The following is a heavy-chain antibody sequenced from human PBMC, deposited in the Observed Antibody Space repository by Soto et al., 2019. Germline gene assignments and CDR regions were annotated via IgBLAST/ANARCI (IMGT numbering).Heavy chain of an antibody. V-gene: IGHV1-69*13. D-gene: IGHD3-3*01. CDR1: GGTFSSYA. CDR2: IIPIFGTA. CDR3: ARGPPITIFGVVTAYYYGMDV. J-gene: IGHJ6*02. Sequence: SVKVSGKASGGTFSSYAISWVRQAPGQGLEWMGGIIPIFGTANYAQKFQGRVTITADESTSTAYMELSSLRSEDTAVYYCARGPPITIFGVVTAYYYGMDVWGQGTTVTVSS.